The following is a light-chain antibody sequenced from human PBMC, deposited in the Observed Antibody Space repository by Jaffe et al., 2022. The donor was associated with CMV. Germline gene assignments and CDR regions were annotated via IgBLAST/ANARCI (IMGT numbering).Light chain of an antibody. CDR1: QSVSSSY. J-gene: IGKJ1*01. CDR2: GAS. CDR3: QQYGSSPRT. Sequence: EIVLTQSPGTLSLSLGERATLSCRASQSVSSSYLAWYQQQPGQAPRLLIYGASSRATGIPDRFSGSGSGTDFTLTISRLEPEDFAVYYCQQYGSSPRTFGQGTKVEIK. V-gene: IGKV3-20*01.